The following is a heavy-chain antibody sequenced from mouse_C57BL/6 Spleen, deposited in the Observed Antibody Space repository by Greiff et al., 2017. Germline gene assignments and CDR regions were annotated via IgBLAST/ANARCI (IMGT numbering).Heavy chain of an antibody. J-gene: IGHJ2*01. Sequence: QVQLQQPGAELVRPGTSVKLSCKASGYTFTSYWMHWVKQRPGQGLEWIGVIDPSDSYTNYNQKFKGKATLTVDTSSSTAYMQLSSLTSEDSAVYSCASGRRGFDYWGQGATLTVSS. CDR2: IDPSDSYT. V-gene: IGHV1-59*01. CDR1: GYTFTSYW. CDR3: ASGRRGFDY.